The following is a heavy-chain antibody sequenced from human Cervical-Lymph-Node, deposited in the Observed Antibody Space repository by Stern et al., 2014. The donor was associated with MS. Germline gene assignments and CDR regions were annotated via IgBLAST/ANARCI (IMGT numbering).Heavy chain of an antibody. V-gene: IGHV5-51*03. CDR3: ARGRGIALRPDY. CDR1: GYSLTNTW. CDR2: IYPGDSKP. Sequence: EVQLEESGAELKKPGESLRISCKGSGYSLTNTWIGLVRQMPGKGLEWMGIIYPGDSKPRYSPSFQGQVPISADKSINTAYLQWSSLKASDTAMYYCARGRGIALRPDYWGQGTLVTVSS. D-gene: IGHD6-13*01. J-gene: IGHJ4*02.